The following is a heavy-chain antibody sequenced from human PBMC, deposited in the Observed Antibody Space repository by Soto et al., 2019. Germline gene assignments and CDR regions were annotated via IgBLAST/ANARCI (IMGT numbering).Heavy chain of an antibody. Sequence: AESVRISCQFSGYTFSHFWLGWVRQLPGKGLEWMGIIYPGDHETRYSPSFHGKVTISADKSINTDYLQWNSLEASDTAFYFCARSPRRSPYFDYWGQGALVTVSA. CDR3: ARSPRRSPYFDY. CDR2: IYPGDHET. CDR1: GYTFSHFW. J-gene: IGHJ4*02. V-gene: IGHV5-51*01.